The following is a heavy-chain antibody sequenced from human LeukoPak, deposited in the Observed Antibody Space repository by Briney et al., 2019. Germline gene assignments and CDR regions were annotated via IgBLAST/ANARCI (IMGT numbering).Heavy chain of an antibody. CDR1: GGSFSGYY. Sequence: SETLSLTCAVYGGSFSGYYWSWIRQPPGKGLEWIGYIYYSGSTNYNPSLKSRVTISVDTSKNQFSLKLSSVTAADTAVYYCARRNYGSGSSHFDYWGQGTLVTVSS. CDR3: ARRNYGSGSSHFDY. D-gene: IGHD3-10*01. V-gene: IGHV4-59*08. CDR2: IYYSGST. J-gene: IGHJ4*02.